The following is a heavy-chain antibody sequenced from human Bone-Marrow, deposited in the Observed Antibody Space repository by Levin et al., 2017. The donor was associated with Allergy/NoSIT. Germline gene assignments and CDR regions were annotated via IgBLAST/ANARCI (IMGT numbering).Heavy chain of an antibody. D-gene: IGHD6-6*01. CDR3: ERDIGPRPRWFDR. CDR1: GFTFSNYA. J-gene: IGHJ5*02. V-gene: IGHV3-23*01. CDR2: ISSSGGSL. Sequence: GESLKISCAASGFTFSNYAMSWVRQAPGKGLEWVSTISSSGGSLYYADSLKGRFTISRDNSKNTLYLQMNSLRAEDTAIYYCERDIGPRPRWFDRWGQGTLVTVSS.